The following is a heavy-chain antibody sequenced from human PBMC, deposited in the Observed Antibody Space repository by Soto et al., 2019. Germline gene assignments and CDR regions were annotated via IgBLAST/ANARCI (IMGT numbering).Heavy chain of an antibody. J-gene: IGHJ6*01. CDR3: ERDSGGYCIRTSCQGGGMDV. CDR1: GGTFSSYA. CDR2: IIPIFGTA. Sequence: QVQLVQSGAEVKKPGSSVKVSCKASGGTFSSYAISWVRQAPGQGLEWMGGIIPIFGTANYAQKFQGRVTITADESTSTAYMELSSLRSEDKAVYYCERDSGGYCIRTSCQGGGMDVWGQGTTVSVSS. D-gene: IGHD2-2*01. V-gene: IGHV1-69*12.